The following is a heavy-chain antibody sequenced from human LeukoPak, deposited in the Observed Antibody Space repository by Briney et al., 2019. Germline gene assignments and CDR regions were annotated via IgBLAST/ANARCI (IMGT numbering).Heavy chain of an antibody. CDR3: ARGADILTGYFLNMDV. CDR1: GGSISSGGYS. CDR2: IYTSGST. J-gene: IGHJ6*03. D-gene: IGHD3-9*01. Sequence: SETLSLTCAVSGGSISSGGYSWSWIRQPAGKGLEWIGRIYTSGSTNYNPSLKSRVTMSVDTSKNQFSLKLSSVTAADTAVYYCARGADILTGYFLNMDVWGKGTTVTVSS. V-gene: IGHV4-61*02.